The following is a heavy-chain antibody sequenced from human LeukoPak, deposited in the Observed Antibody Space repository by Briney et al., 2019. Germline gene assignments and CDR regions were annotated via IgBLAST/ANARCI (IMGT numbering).Heavy chain of an antibody. CDR3: ARGAAAAENRETYFDY. D-gene: IGHD6-13*01. V-gene: IGHV4-59*12. CDR2: IYYSGST. Sequence: PSETLSLTCTVSGGSISSYYWSWIRQPPGKGLEWIGYIYYSGSTSYNPSLKSRVTISVDTSKNQFSLKLSSVTAADTAVYYCARGAAAAENRETYFDYWGQGTLVTVSS. J-gene: IGHJ4*02. CDR1: GGSISSYY.